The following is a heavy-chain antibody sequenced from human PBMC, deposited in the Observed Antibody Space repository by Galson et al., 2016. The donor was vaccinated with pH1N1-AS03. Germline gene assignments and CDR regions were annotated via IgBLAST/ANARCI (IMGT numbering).Heavy chain of an antibody. Sequence: LRLSCAASGFTFSIYGIHWVRQAPGKGLEWVAVTSSDGSSKYYADSVRGRFTISRDDSKNTLYLQMDSLRVEDTAVYYCARGVVVGLGFDIWGQGTMVTVSS. V-gene: IGHV3-30*03. CDR1: GFTFSIYG. D-gene: IGHD3-3*01. J-gene: IGHJ3*02. CDR2: TSSDGSSK. CDR3: ARGVVVGLGFDI.